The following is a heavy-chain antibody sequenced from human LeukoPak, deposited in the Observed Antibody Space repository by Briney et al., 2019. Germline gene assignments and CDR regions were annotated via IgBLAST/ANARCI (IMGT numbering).Heavy chain of an antibody. Sequence: ASVKVSCKASGYTFTNYDINWVRQATGQGLEWMGWMNPNSGNTGYAQKFQGRVTMTRNTSISTAYMELSSLRSEDTAVYYCARGPRGSGGYAYWGQGTLVTVSS. J-gene: IGHJ4*02. D-gene: IGHD3-10*01. CDR2: MNPNSGNT. CDR1: GYTFTNYD. V-gene: IGHV1-8*01. CDR3: ARGPRGSGGYAY.